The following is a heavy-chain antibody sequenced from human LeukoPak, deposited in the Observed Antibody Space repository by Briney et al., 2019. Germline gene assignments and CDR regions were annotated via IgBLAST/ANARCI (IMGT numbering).Heavy chain of an antibody. CDR2: ISVYNGNT. Sequence: ASVKVSCKASGYAFTNYAISWVRQAPGQGLEWMGWISVYNGNTNYAQKLQGRVTMTADTSTTTAYMELRSLRSDDTAVYYCTRGYCSSATCRHFDYWGQGALVTVSS. CDR1: GYAFTNYA. D-gene: IGHD2-2*01. J-gene: IGHJ4*02. CDR3: TRGYCSSATCRHFDY. V-gene: IGHV1-18*01.